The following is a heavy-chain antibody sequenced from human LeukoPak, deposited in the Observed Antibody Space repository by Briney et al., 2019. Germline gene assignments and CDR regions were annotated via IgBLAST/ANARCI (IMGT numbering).Heavy chain of an antibody. CDR2: ISSSGSTI. J-gene: IGHJ4*02. CDR3: ARDLFNLYGVTDY. V-gene: IGHV3-11*01. D-gene: IGHD4-17*01. CDR1: GFTFSDYY. Sequence: PGGSLRLSCAASGFTFSDYYMSWIRQAPGKGLEWVSYISSSGSTIHYADSVKGRFTISRDNAKNSLYLQMNSLRAEDTAVYYCARDLFNLYGVTDYWGQGTLVTVSS.